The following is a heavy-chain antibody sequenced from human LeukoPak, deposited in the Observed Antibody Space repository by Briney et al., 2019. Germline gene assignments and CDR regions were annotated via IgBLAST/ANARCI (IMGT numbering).Heavy chain of an antibody. J-gene: IGHJ5*02. CDR2: ISANNGNT. Sequence: ASVKVSCKASGYTFGDYGFVWVRQAPGRRLEWMGWISANNGNTKYAQRFLGRVTMTTQTSTSTAYMELRSLRSDDTAVYYCARRHYDSRGYYYEGGGWFDPWGKGTLVTVSA. V-gene: IGHV1-18*01. CDR1: GYTFGDYG. CDR3: ARRHYDSRGYYYEGGGWFDP. D-gene: IGHD3-22*01.